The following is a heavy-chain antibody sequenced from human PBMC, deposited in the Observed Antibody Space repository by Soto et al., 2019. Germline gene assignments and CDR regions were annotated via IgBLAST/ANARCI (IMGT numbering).Heavy chain of an antibody. D-gene: IGHD2-21*01. CDR3: ARALGTVVVLTPDTLDI. CDR2: ISAYNGNT. Sequence: VASVKVSCKASGYTFTSYGISWVRQAPGQGLEWMGWISAYNGNTNYAQKFQGRVTMTRDTSTSTVSMELSSLRSEDTAVYYCARALGTVVVLTPDTLDIWAQGRVVTVSS. J-gene: IGHJ3*02. CDR1: GYTFTSYG. V-gene: IGHV1-18*01.